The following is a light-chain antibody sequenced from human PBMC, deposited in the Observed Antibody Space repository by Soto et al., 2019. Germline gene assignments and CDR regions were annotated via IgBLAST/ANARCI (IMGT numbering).Light chain of an antibody. CDR1: TSDVGGYNY. V-gene: IGLV2-11*01. J-gene: IGLJ1*01. CDR2: DVY. Sequence: QSVLTQPRSVSGSPGQSVTISCTGTTSDVGGYNYVSWYQRHPGKAPKLIIYDVYTRPSGVPDRFSGSKSGNTASLTISGLQAEDEAVYYCCSYAGSYSFYVFGSGTKGTVL. CDR3: CSYAGSYSFYV.